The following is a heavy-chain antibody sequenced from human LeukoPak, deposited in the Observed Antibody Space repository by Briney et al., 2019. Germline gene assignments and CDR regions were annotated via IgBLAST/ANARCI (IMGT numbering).Heavy chain of an antibody. D-gene: IGHD4-11*01. CDR1: GGSISSYY. J-gene: IGHJ6*03. CDR3: ARGRVSSSTWYSTYYYFFYMDF. CDR2: VDHTGST. Sequence: PSETLSLTCTVSGGSISSYYWSRIRQPPGKGLEWIGYVDHTGSTKFNPSLNGRVSISRDTSKNFFSLRLRSVTAADTAVYFCARGRVSSSTWYSTYYYFFYMDFWGKGTTVTVSS. V-gene: IGHV4-59*01.